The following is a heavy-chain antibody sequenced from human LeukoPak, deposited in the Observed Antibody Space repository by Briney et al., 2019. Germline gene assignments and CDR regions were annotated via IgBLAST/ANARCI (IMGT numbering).Heavy chain of an antibody. CDR3: TTEKGYYDFWSGYYTHYYMDV. Sequence: SGGSLRLSCAASGFTFSNAWMSWVRQAPGKGLEWVGRIKSKTDGGTTDYAAPVKGRFTLSRDESKNTLYLQMNSLKTEDTAVYYCTTEKGYYDFWSGYYTHYYMDVWGKGTTVTVSS. J-gene: IGHJ6*03. CDR2: IKSKTDGGTT. V-gene: IGHV3-15*01. D-gene: IGHD3-3*01. CDR1: GFTFSNAW.